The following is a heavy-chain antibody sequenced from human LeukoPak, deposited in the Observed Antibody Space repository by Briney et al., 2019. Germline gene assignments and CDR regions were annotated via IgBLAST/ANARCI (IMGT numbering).Heavy chain of an antibody. V-gene: IGHV1-69*13. CDR3: AGGGDFLELQTPY. Sequence: ASVKVSCKASGGTFSSYAISWVRQAPGQGLEWMGGIIPIFGTANYAQKFQGRVTITADESTSTAYMELSSLRSEDTAVYYCAGGGDFLELQTPYWGQGTLVTVSS. J-gene: IGHJ4*02. CDR1: GGTFSSYA. CDR2: IIPIFGTA. D-gene: IGHD1-7*01.